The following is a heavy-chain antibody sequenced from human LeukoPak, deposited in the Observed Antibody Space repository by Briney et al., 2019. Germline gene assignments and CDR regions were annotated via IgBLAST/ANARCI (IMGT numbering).Heavy chain of an antibody. CDR2: ISSSGSTI. D-gene: IGHD3-22*01. CDR3: ARGTDSSGYYDTPDFDY. Sequence: GGSLRLSCAASGFTFSSYEMNWVRQAPGKGLEWVSYISSSGSTIYYADSVKGRFTISRENAKNSLYLQMNSLRAGDTAVYYCARGTDSSGYYDTPDFDYWGQGTLVTVSS. CDR1: GFTFSSYE. J-gene: IGHJ4*02. V-gene: IGHV3-48*03.